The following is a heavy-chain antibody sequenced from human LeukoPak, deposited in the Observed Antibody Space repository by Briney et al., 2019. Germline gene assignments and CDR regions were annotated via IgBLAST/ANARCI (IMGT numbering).Heavy chain of an antibody. Sequence: ASVQVSCEASGYTFTSYDINWVRQATGQGLEWMGWMYPNSGNTGYAQKFQGRVTMTRNTSISTAYMELSSLRSEDTAVYYCARVRPIAAAGTGGRWFDPWGQGTLVTVSS. CDR2: MYPNSGNT. V-gene: IGHV1-8*01. D-gene: IGHD6-13*01. CDR3: ARVRPIAAAGTGGRWFDP. J-gene: IGHJ5*02. CDR1: GYTFTSYD.